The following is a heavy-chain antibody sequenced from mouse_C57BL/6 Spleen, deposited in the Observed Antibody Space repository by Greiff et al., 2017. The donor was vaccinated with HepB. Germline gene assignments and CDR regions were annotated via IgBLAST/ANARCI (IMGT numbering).Heavy chain of an antibody. V-gene: IGHV1-76*01. D-gene: IGHD2-1*01. CDR1: GYTFTDYY. Sequence: QVQLQQSGAELVRPGASVKLSCKASGYTFTDYYINWVKQRPGQGLEWIARIYPGSGNTYYNEKFKGKATLTAEKSSSTAYMQLSSLTSEDSAVYFCARLEGYGNFDYWGQGTTLTVSS. J-gene: IGHJ2*01. CDR2: IYPGSGNT. CDR3: ARLEGYGNFDY.